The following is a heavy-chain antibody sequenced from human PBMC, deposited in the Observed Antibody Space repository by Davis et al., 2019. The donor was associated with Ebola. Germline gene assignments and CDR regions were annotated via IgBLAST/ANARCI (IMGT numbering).Heavy chain of an antibody. V-gene: IGHV3-73*01. Sequence: GRSLRPSCPASGLTFSGSAMHWVRQASGKGLEWVGRIRSKANSYATAYAASVKGRFTISRDDSKNTAYLQMNSLKTEDTAVYYCTGAPRGYSYGYGGDYWGQGTLVTVSS. CDR2: IRSKANSYAT. CDR3: TGAPRGYSYGYGGDY. CDR1: GLTFSGSA. D-gene: IGHD5-18*01. J-gene: IGHJ4*02.